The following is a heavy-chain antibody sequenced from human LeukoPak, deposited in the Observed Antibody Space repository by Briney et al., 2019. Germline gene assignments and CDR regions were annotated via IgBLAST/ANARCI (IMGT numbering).Heavy chain of an antibody. CDR2: ISYDGSNK. V-gene: IGHV3-30-3*01. J-gene: IGHJ1*01. Sequence: GGSLRLSCAASGFTFSSYAMHWVRQAPGKGLEWVAVISYDGSNKYYADSVKGRFTISRDNSKNTLYLQMNSLRAEDTAVYYCAKDPWSIAAAGTYFQHWGQGTLVTVSS. D-gene: IGHD6-13*01. CDR1: GFTFSSYA. CDR3: AKDPWSIAAAGTYFQH.